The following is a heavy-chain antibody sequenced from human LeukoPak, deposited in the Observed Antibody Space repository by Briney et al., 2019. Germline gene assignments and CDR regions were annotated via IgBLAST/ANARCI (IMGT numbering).Heavy chain of an antibody. CDR1: GGTFSSYA. Sequence: SVKVSCKASGGTFSSYAISWVRQAPGQGLEWMGGIIPIFGTANYAQKFQGRVTITADESTSTAYMELSSLRSEDTAVYYCHYGSGSYYNVGGYYYCGMDVWGKGTTVTVSS. CDR3: HYGSGSYYNVGGYYYCGMDV. CDR2: IIPIFGTA. D-gene: IGHD3-10*01. J-gene: IGHJ6*04. V-gene: IGHV1-69*13.